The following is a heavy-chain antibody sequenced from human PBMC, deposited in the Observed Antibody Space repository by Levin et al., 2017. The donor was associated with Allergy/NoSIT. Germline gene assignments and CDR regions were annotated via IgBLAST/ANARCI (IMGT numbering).Heavy chain of an antibody. CDR2: IGGTAGSI. CDR3: ARGYESYYPGY. V-gene: IGHV3-11*01. Sequence: AGGSLRLSCAASGFTFKDFYMSWIRRAPGRGLEWVANIGGTAGSIYYADYVKGRFTISRDNAKNSLYLQMNGLRAEDTAVYYCARGYESYYPGYWGQGTLVTVSS. J-gene: IGHJ4*02. CDR1: GFTFKDFY. D-gene: IGHD3-10*01.